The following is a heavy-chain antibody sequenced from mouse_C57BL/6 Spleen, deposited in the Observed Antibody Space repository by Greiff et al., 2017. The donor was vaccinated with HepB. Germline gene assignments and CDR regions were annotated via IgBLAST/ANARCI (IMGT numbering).Heavy chain of an antibody. CDR3: ARFYDYDEGY. D-gene: IGHD2-4*01. Sequence: VQLQQSGPELVKPGASVKISCKASGYAFSSSWMNWVKQRPGKGLEWIGRIYPGDGDTNYNGKFKGKATLTADKSSSTAYMQLSSLTSEDSAVYFCARFYDYDEGYWGQGTTLTVSS. CDR2: IYPGDGDT. V-gene: IGHV1-82*01. CDR1: GYAFSSSW. J-gene: IGHJ2*01.